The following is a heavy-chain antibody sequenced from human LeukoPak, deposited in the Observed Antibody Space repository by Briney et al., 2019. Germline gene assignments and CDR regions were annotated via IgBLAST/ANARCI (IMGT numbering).Heavy chain of an antibody. CDR1: GGSISSSSYY. J-gene: IGHJ6*03. Sequence: SETLSLTCTVPGGSISSSSYYWGWLRQPPGKGLEWIGNIYYSGSTYYNPSLKSRVTIFVDTSKNQFSLKLSSVTAADTAVYYCARQLYDSSGFPPYHRDYYMDVWGKGTTVTVSS. CDR3: ARQLYDSSGFPPYHRDYYMDV. D-gene: IGHD3-22*01. CDR2: IYYSGST. V-gene: IGHV4-39*01.